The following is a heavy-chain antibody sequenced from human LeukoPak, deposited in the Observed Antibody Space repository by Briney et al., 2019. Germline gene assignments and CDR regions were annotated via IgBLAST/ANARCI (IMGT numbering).Heavy chain of an antibody. CDR2: IRSKAYGGTT. CDR1: GFTFSSYG. Sequence: PRGSLRLSCAASGFTFSSYGMHWVRQAPGKGLEWVGFIRSKAYGGTTEYAASVKGRFTISRDDSKSIAYLQMNSLKTEDTAVYYCTTHYDFWSGYEQKPDYWGQGTLVTVSS. CDR3: TTHYDFWSGYEQKPDY. D-gene: IGHD3-3*01. V-gene: IGHV3-49*04. J-gene: IGHJ4*02.